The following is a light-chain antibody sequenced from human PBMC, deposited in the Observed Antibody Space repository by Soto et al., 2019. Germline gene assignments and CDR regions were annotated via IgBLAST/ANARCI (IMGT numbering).Light chain of an antibody. Sequence: QSALTQPASVSGSPGQSITISCTGTSSDVGGYDYVSWYQQRPGKAPKLLIHEVTKRPSWVPDRFSGSKSGNTASLTVSGLQAEDEADYYCSSYAGRTLYVFGTGTKLTVL. V-gene: IGLV2-8*01. CDR3: SSYAGRTLYV. CDR2: EVT. CDR1: SSDVGGYDY. J-gene: IGLJ1*01.